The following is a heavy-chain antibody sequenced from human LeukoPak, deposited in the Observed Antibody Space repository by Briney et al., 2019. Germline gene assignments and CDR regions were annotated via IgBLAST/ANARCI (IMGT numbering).Heavy chain of an antibody. V-gene: IGHV4-59*12. Sequence: SETLSLTCTVSGGSISSYYWSWIRQPPGKGLEWIGYIYYSGSTNYNPSLKSRVTISVDTSKNQFSLKLSSVTAADTAVYYCARDLTGDFWSGYFSLYAFDIWGQGTMVTVSS. CDR1: GGSISSYY. CDR2: IYYSGST. J-gene: IGHJ3*02. D-gene: IGHD3-3*01. CDR3: ARDLTGDFWSGYFSLYAFDI.